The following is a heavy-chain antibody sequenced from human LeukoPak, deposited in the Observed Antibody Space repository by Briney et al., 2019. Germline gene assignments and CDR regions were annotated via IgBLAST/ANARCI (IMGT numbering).Heavy chain of an antibody. D-gene: IGHD2-8*01. CDR2: ISYDGSNK. CDR1: GFTFSSYA. Sequence: GGSLRLSCAASGFTFSSYAMHWVRQAPGKGLEWVAVISYDGSNKYYADSVKGRFTISRDNSKNTLYLQMNSLRAEDTAVYYCAKSCTGVYYFDYWGQGTLVTVSS. CDR3: AKSCTGVYYFDY. V-gene: IGHV3-30-3*02. J-gene: IGHJ4*02.